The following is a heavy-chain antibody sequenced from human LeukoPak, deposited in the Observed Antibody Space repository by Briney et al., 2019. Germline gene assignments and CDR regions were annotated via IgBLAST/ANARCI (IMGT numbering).Heavy chain of an antibody. D-gene: IGHD6-19*01. V-gene: IGHV3-33*06. CDR1: GFTFSSYA. CDR3: AKEMVAVAGLFEY. Sequence: GGSLRLSCAASGFTFSSYAMHWVRQAPGKGLEWVAVICYDGSNKYYLDSVKGRFTISRDNSKNTLFLQMNSLRAEDTAVYYCAKEMVAVAGLFEYWGQGTLVTVST. CDR2: ICYDGSNK. J-gene: IGHJ4*02.